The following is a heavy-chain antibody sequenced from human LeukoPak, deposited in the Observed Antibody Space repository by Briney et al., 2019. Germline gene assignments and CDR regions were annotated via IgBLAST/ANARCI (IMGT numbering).Heavy chain of an antibody. J-gene: IGHJ4*02. D-gene: IGHD4-17*01. CDR2: ISAYNGNT. Sequence: GASVKVSCKASGYTFTSYGISWVRQAPGQGLEWMGWISAYNGNTNYAQKLQGRVTMTEDTSTDTAYMELSSLRSEDTAVYYCATGGPTADYELDYWGQGTLVTVSS. V-gene: IGHV1-18*01. CDR3: ATGGPTADYELDY. CDR1: GYTFTSYG.